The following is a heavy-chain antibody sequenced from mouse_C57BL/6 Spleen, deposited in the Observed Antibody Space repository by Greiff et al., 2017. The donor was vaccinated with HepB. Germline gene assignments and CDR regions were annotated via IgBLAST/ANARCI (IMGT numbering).Heavy chain of an antibody. V-gene: IGHV1-52*01. CDR3: FNYGSSYGYFDV. Sequence: QVQLQQPGAELVRPGSSVKLSCKASGYTFTSYWMHWVKQRPIQGLEWIGNIDPSDSETHYNQKFKDKATLTVDKSSSTAYMQLSSLTSEDSAVYYCFNYGSSYGYFDVWGTGTTVTVSS. CDR1: GYTFTSYW. CDR2: IDPSDSET. D-gene: IGHD1-1*01. J-gene: IGHJ1*03.